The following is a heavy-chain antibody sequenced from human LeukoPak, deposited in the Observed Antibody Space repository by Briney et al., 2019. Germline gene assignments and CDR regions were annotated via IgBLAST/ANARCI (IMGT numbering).Heavy chain of an antibody. V-gene: IGHV4-39*01. CDR2: IYYSGSA. CDR3: ARRCNWNLVAFDF. Sequence: PSETLSLTCSVSGGSISSSSYYWGWIRQPPGKGLEWIGSIYYSGSAYYNPSLKSRVTIYVDTSKIQFSLKLTSVTAADTALYYCARRCNWNLVAFDFWGLGSMVIVSS. CDR1: GGSISSSSYY. D-gene: IGHD1-1*01. J-gene: IGHJ3*01.